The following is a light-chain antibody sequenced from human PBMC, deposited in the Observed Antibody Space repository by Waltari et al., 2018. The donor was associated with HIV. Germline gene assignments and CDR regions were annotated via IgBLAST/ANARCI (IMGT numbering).Light chain of an antibody. V-gene: IGKV3D-20*01. CDR1: QTVSNNY. CDR3: HQFGSSTSYT. CDR2: DAS. Sequence: EIVLTQSPATLSLSPGERATLSCGASQTVSNNYLAWYQQKPGLAPRLLSYDASSRATGVPDRFSGSGSGTDYTLTIARLEPEDFAVYYCHQFGSSTSYTFGQGTKLEI. J-gene: IGKJ2*01.